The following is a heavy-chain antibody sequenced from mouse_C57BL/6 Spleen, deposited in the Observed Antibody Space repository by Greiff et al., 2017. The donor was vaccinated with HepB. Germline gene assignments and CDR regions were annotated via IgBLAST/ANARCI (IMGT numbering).Heavy chain of an antibody. Sequence: VQLQQPGAELVKPGASVKMSCKASGYTFTSYWITWVKQRPGQGLEWIGDIYPGSGSTNYNEKFKSKATLTVDTSSSTAYMQLSSMTSEDSAVYYCAREVGREERWYFDVWGTGTTVTVSS. CDR2: IYPGSGST. CDR3: AREVGREERWYFDV. V-gene: IGHV1-55*01. D-gene: IGHD4-1*01. CDR1: GYTFTSYW. J-gene: IGHJ1*03.